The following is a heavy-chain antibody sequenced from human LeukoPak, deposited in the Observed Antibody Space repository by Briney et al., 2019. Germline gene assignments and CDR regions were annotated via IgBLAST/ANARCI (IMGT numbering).Heavy chain of an antibody. CDR2: IYYSGST. J-gene: IGHJ3*01. CDR3: ARRYDPYALDF. D-gene: IGHD3-3*01. V-gene: IGHV4-31*03. CDR1: GGSISSGDYY. Sequence: KPSQTLSLTCTVSGGSISSGDYYWTWIRQHPGKGLEWIGYIYYSGSTYYNPSLKSRVTISLDTSKNQFSLKLTSVTAADTAVYYRARRYDPYALDFWGPGTMITVSS.